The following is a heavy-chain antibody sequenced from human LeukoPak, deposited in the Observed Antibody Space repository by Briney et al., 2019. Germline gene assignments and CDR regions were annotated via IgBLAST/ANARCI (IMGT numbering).Heavy chain of an antibody. J-gene: IGHJ4*02. CDR3: ARSGYCSGGSCYESDY. Sequence: GGSLRLSCAASGFTLSSYWMSWLRQAPGKGLDWVANIKQDGSEKYYVDSVKGRFTISRDNAKNSLYLQMNSLRAEDTAVYYRARSGYCSGGSCYESDYWGQGTLVTVSS. V-gene: IGHV3-7*01. CDR2: IKQDGSEK. D-gene: IGHD2-15*01. CDR1: GFTLSSYW.